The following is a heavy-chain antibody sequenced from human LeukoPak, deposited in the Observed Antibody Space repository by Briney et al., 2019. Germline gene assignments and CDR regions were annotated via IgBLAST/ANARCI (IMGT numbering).Heavy chain of an antibody. CDR1: GYSFTGYY. Sequence: ASVKVSCKASGYSFTGYYIHWVRQAPGQGLEWMGWINPNSGGTNYAQKFQGRVTMTRDTSISTAYMELSSLRSEDTAVYYCAARSYSSGYSFDHWGQGTLVTVSS. CDR3: AARSYSSGYSFDH. D-gene: IGHD3-22*01. J-gene: IGHJ4*02. V-gene: IGHV1-2*02. CDR2: INPNSGGT.